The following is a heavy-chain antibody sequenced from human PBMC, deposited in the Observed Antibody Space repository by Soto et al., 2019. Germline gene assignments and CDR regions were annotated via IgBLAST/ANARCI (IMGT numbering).Heavy chain of an antibody. J-gene: IGHJ6*02. CDR3: ERDKIKGGSSSYGMDV. CDR1: GGSISSYY. D-gene: IGHD6-6*01. CDR2: IYYSGST. Sequence: SETLSLTCTVSGGSISSYYWSWIRQPPGKGLEWIGYIYYSGSTNYNPSLKSRVTISVDTPKNQFSLKLSSVTAADTAVYYCERDKIKGGSSSYGMDVWGQGTTVTVSS. V-gene: IGHV4-59*01.